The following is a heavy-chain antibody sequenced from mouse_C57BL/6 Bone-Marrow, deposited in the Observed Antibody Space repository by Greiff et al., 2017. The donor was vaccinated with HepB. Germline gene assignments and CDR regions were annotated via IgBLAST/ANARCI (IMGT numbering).Heavy chain of an antibody. CDR1: GFTFSSYA. D-gene: IGHD1-1*01. V-gene: IGHV5-4*01. CDR3: ARDPYYYGSSYGYFDY. J-gene: IGHJ2*01. Sequence: DVQLVESGGGLVKPGGSLKLSCAASGFTFSSYAMSWVRQTPEKRLEWVATISDGGSYTYYPDNVKGRFTISRDNAKNNLYLQMSHLKSEDTAMYYCARDPYYYGSSYGYFDYWGQGTTLTVSS. CDR2: ISDGGSYT.